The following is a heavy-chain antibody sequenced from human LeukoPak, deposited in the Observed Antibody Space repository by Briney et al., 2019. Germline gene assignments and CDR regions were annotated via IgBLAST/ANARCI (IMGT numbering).Heavy chain of an antibody. CDR2: MNPNSGNT. CDR1: GYTFTSYD. CDR3: AREPGYCSSTSCYGYFDY. Sequence: ASVKVSCKASGYTFTSYDINWVRQATGQGLEWMGWMNPNSGNTGYAQRFQGRVTITRNTSISTAYMELSSLRSEDTAVYYCAREPGYCSSTSCYGYFDYWGQGTLVTVSS. V-gene: IGHV1-8*03. D-gene: IGHD2-2*03. J-gene: IGHJ4*02.